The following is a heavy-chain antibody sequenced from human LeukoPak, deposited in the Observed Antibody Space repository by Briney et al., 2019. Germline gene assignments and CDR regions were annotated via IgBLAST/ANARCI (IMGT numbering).Heavy chain of an antibody. D-gene: IGHD2-8*01. V-gene: IGHV3-23*01. Sequence: GGSLRLSCAASGFAFSNFAMSWVRQTPGKGLEWVSEISGSGGTTYYADSVKGRFTISRDNSKNTLYLQMSSLRAEDTAVYYCVKADIVLMVYAGYWGQGTLVTVSS. CDR3: VKADIVLMVYAGY. CDR1: GFAFSNFA. J-gene: IGHJ4*02. CDR2: ISGSGGTT.